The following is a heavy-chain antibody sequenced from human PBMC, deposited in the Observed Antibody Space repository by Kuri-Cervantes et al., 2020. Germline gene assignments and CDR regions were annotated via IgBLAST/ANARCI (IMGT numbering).Heavy chain of an antibody. D-gene: IGHD6-13*01. CDR2: IYCSGST. V-gene: IGHV4-59*01. J-gene: IGHJ3*02. CDR3: ARGVWQQPVLGALDI. Sequence: ESLKISCTVPGGSINTYYWTWIRQPPGMGLEWIGYIYCSGSTSYNPSLKSRVTISLDTSKNQFSLKLSSVIAADTAIYYCARGVWQQPVLGALDIWGQGTMVTVSS. CDR1: GGSINTYY.